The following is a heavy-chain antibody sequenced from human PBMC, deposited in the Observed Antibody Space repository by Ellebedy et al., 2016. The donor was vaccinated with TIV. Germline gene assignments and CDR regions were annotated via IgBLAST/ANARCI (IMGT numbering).Heavy chain of an antibody. CDR1: GFTFTSYG. CDR3: AKDSVGFWSGYPMYYCDD. CDR2: ISYDGTYK. D-gene: IGHD3-3*01. Sequence: GESLKISCAASGFTFTSYGMHWVRQAPGKGPEWVAVISYDGTYKYYADSVKGRLTISRDNSRNTLYLQIDSLRAEDTAVYYCAKDSVGFWSGYPMYYCDDWGQGTLVTVSS. V-gene: IGHV3-30*18. J-gene: IGHJ4*02.